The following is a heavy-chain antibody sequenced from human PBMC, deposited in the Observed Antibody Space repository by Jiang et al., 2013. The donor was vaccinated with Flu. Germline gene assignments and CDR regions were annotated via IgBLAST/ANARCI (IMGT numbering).Heavy chain of an antibody. Sequence: GSLRLSCAASGFTFSDYYMSWIRQAPGKGLEWVSYISSSGSTIYYADSVKGRFTISRDNAKNSLYLQMNSLRAEDTAVYYCAYLAGEAEYFQHWGQGTLVTVSS. J-gene: IGHJ1*01. CDR2: ISSSGSTI. CDR3: AYLAGEAEYFQH. D-gene: IGHD2/OR15-2a*01. CDR1: GFTFSDYY. V-gene: IGHV3-11*04.